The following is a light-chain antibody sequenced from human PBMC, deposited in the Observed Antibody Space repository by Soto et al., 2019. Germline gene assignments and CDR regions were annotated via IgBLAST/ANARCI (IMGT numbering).Light chain of an antibody. CDR2: SAS. J-gene: IGKJ1*01. Sequence: DIQMTPSPSSLSSSVGDRVTITCRASQSITNYLNWYQQKPGKAPKLLIYSASSVQSGVPSRFSGSGSGTAFTLTVSNLQPEDFASYYCQQTFNTPWTFGQGSRVEIK. V-gene: IGKV1-39*01. CDR1: QSITNY. CDR3: QQTFNTPWT.